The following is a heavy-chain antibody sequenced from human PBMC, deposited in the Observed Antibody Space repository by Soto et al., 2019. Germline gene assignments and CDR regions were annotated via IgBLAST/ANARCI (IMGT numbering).Heavy chain of an antibody. Sequence: LSLTCAVYGGSFSGYYWSWIRQPPGKGLEWIGEINHSGSTNYNPSLKSRVTISVDTSKNQFSLKLSSVTAADTAVYYCARGLKKRVTIFGVVKGPVDYWGQGTLVTVSS. D-gene: IGHD3-3*01. V-gene: IGHV4-34*01. CDR1: GGSFSGYY. CDR3: ARGLKKRVTIFGVVKGPVDY. CDR2: INHSGST. J-gene: IGHJ4*02.